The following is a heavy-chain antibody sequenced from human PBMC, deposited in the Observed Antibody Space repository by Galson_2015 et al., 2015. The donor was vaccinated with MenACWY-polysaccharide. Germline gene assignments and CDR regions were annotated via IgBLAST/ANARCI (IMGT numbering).Heavy chain of an antibody. V-gene: IGHV4-38-2*02. CDR2: IYHSGST. J-gene: IGHJ4*02. Sequence: KGLEWIGSIYHSGSTNYNPSLKSRVTISVDTSKNQFSLKLSSVTAADTAVYYCARVEKYSGSFYILYWGQGTLVTVSS. D-gene: IGHD1-26*01. CDR3: ARVEKYSGSFYILY.